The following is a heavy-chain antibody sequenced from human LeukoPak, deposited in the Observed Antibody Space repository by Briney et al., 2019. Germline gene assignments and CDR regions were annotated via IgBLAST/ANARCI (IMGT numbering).Heavy chain of an antibody. J-gene: IGHJ6*03. CDR3: AKDWLRGSGSYYYYYTDV. CDR1: GFTFSSYA. Sequence: GGSLRLSCAASGFTFSSYAMSWVRQAPGKGLEWVSAISGSGGSTYYADSVKGRFTISRDNSKNTLYLQMNSLRAEDTAVYYCAKDWLRGSGSYYYYYTDVWGKGTTVTVSS. CDR2: ISGSGGST. V-gene: IGHV3-23*01. D-gene: IGHD3-10*01.